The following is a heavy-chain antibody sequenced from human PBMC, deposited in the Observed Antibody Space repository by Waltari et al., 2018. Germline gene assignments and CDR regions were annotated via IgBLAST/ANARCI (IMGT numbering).Heavy chain of an antibody. J-gene: IGHJ2*01. CDR3: ARGVSSGYTAYWYFDL. D-gene: IGHD3-22*01. CDR2: IYTSGST. CDR1: GGSISSGSSY. Sequence: QVQLQESGPGLVKPSQTLSLTCTVSGGSISSGSSYWSCIRQPAGKGLEWIGRIYTSGSTNYNPSLKSRVTISVDTSKNQFSLKLSSGTAADTAVYYCARGVSSGYTAYWYFDLWGRGTLVTVSS. V-gene: IGHV4-61*02.